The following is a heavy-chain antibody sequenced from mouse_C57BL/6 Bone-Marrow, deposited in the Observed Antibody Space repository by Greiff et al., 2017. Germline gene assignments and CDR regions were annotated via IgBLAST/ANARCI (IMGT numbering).Heavy chain of an antibody. CDR2: IGSGGSYT. Sequence: DVKLVESGGDLVKPGGSLKLSCAASGFTFSSYGMSWVRQTPDKRLEGVATIGSGGSYTYYPDSVKGRFTISRDNAKNTLYLQMSSLKSEDTAMYYCASYYYGSSGWGQGTLVTVSA. CDR1: GFTFSSYG. J-gene: IGHJ3*01. D-gene: IGHD1-1*01. V-gene: IGHV5-6*02. CDR3: ASYYYGSSG.